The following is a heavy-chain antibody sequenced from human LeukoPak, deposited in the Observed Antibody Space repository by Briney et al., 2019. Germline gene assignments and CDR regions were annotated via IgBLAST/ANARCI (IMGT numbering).Heavy chain of an antibody. V-gene: IGHV3-30*02. CDR2: IRYDGSNK. D-gene: IGHD2-2*01. J-gene: IGHJ4*02. CDR3: AKDRESYYCINTNCYLDY. CDR1: RFTFSSYG. Sequence: GGPLRLSCAASRFTFSSYGMHWVRQAPGKGLEWVAFIRYDGSNKYYADSVKGRFTISRDNSKNTLYLQMNSLRAEDTAVYYCAKDRESYYCINTNCYLDYWGQGTLVTVSS.